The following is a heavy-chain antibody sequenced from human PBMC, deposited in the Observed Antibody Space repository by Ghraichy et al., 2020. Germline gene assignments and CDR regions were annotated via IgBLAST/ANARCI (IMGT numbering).Heavy chain of an antibody. CDR3: ARDPSTAMVPGFVRGGAS. J-gene: IGHJ4*02. D-gene: IGHD5-18*01. CDR1: GGTFSSYA. V-gene: IGHV1-69*04. Sequence: SVKVSCKASGGTFSSYAISWVRQAPGQGLEWMGRIIPILGIANYAQKFQGRVTITADKSTSTAYMELSSLRSEDTAVYYCARDPSTAMVPGFVRGGASWGQGTLVTVSS. CDR2: IIPILGIA.